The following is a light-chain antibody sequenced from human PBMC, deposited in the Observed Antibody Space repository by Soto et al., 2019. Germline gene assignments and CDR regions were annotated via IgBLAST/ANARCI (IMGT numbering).Light chain of an antibody. V-gene: IGLV2-14*03. J-gene: IGLJ2*01. CDR1: SSDVGGYKY. CDR2: DVA. CDR3: RSYTSHDVV. Sequence: QSALTQPASVSGSPGQSVTISCTGTSSDVGGYKYVSWYQQHPNRAPKLIIYDVANRPSGVSNRFSGSKSGHTASLPISGLQAGGGANYYCRSYTSHDVVFGGGTKLTGL.